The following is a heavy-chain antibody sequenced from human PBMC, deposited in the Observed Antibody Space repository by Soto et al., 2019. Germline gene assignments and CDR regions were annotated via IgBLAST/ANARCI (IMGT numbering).Heavy chain of an antibody. V-gene: IGHV3-72*01. D-gene: IGHD4-17*01. CDR1: GLTFSDRY. CDR2: IRKKTNSYTT. Sequence: EVQLVESGGGLVQPGGSLRLSCAASGLTFSDRYMDWVRQAPGKGLEWVGRIRKKTNSYTTEYAASVKRRFIISRDDSTNSLYLQMSSLKTEDTAVYYCTTVTTVDYYFDYWGQGTLVTVSS. J-gene: IGHJ4*02. CDR3: TTVTTVDYYFDY.